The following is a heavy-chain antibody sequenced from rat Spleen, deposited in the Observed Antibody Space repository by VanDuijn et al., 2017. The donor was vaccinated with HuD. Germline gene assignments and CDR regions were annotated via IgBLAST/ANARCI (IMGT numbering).Heavy chain of an antibody. CDR2: ISTSGGNT. V-gene: IGHV5S13*01. D-gene: IGHD3-1*01. Sequence: EVGLVDSGGGLVQPGRSMTLSCAASGFTFSNYGMAWVRQAPTKGLEWVASISTSGGNTYYRDSVKGRFTIYRVNAKNTQSLPLDSMRSEEPPPYYSPTDTPSFAPCSQATLVPVSS. J-gene: IGHJ3*01. CDR1: GFTFSNYG. CDR3: PTDTPSFAP.